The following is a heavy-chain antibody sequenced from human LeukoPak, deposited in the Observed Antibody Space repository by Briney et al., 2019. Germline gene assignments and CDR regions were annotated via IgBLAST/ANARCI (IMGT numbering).Heavy chain of an antibody. D-gene: IGHD3-10*01. CDR1: GFTFSSYW. J-gene: IGHJ5*02. CDR3: ARELDHYYGSVFDP. Sequence: GGSLRLSCAASGFTFSSYWMSWVRQAPGKGLEWVANIKQDGSEKYYVDFVKGRFTISRDNAKNSLYLQMNSLRAEDTAVYYCARELDHYYGSVFDPWGQGTLVTVSS. V-gene: IGHV3-7*03. CDR2: IKQDGSEK.